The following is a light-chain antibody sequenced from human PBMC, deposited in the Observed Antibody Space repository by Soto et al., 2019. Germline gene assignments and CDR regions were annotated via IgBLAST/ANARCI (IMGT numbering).Light chain of an antibody. Sequence: IPMSQSPASLSAPVRNRATISCRASQSISTYLNWYQKKPGKAPNLLIYDASRLQSGVPSRFSGSGGGTDFTLSISSVQPEDFATYFCQQSYMDPITFGQGTRLEI. V-gene: IGKV1-39*01. CDR3: QQSYMDPIT. CDR2: DAS. J-gene: IGKJ5*01. CDR1: QSISTY.